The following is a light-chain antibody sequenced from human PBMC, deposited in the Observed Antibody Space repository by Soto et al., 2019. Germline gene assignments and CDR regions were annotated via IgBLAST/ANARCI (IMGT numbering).Light chain of an antibody. J-gene: IGKJ2*01. CDR1: QSVSRY. V-gene: IGKV1-39*01. CDR3: HQAHSTPYT. Sequence: DIQMTQSPSSLSASVGATVSISCRASQSVSRYLNWYQQKPGKAPKLLIYAASSLQSGVPSRFSGSGSATDFTLTIVSLQPEDLATYYCHQAHSTPYTFGQGTKLEI. CDR2: AAS.